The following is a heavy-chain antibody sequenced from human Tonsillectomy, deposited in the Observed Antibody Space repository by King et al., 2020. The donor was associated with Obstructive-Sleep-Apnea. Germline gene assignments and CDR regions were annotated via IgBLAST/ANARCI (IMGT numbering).Heavy chain of an antibody. D-gene: IGHD2-15*01. CDR1: GFTFSRFA. V-gene: IGHV3-64D*06. Sequence: VQLVESGGGLVQPGGSLRLSCSASGFTFSRFAMHWVRQAPERGLEYVAGISGDANRTVYADSALGRFIISRDNSKNTVSLQMSGSRPEDTALYYCVKSRLYFRMVVVVIEDSFDIWGQGTMVTVSS. CDR3: VKSRLYFRMVVVVIEDSFDI. J-gene: IGHJ3*02. CDR2: ISGDANRT.